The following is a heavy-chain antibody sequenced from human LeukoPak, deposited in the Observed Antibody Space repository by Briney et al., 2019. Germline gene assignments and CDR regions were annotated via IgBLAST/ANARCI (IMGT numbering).Heavy chain of an antibody. CDR1: GFTFSSYS. D-gene: IGHD1-1*01. CDR2: ISSSSSYI. CDR3: ARGANDLSSPAGPYYYYGMDV. V-gene: IGHV3-21*01. J-gene: IGHJ6*02. Sequence: PGGSLRLSCAASGFTFSSYSMNWVRQAPGKGLEWVSSISSSSSYIYYADSVKGRFTISRDNAKNSLYLQMNSLRAEDTAVYYCARGANDLSSPAGPYYYYGMDVWGQGTTVTVSS.